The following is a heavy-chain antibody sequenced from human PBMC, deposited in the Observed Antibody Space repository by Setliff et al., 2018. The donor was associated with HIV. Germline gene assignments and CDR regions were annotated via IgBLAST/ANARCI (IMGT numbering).Heavy chain of an antibody. Sequence: SVKVSCKASGGTFSSYAISWVRQAPGQGLEWMGGIIPILGIANYAQKFQGRVTMTRDTSTSTVYRELSSLRSEDTAGYYCARNPRIAVAGTDYYYYMDVWGKGTTVTVSS. CDR2: IIPILGIA. V-gene: IGHV1-69*10. J-gene: IGHJ6*03. CDR3: ARNPRIAVAGTDYYYYMDV. CDR1: GGTFSSYA. D-gene: IGHD6-19*01.